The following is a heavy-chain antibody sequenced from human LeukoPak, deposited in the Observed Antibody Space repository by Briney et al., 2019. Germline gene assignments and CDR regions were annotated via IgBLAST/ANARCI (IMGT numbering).Heavy chain of an antibody. D-gene: IGHD6-19*01. V-gene: IGHV4-4*02. CDR1: GGSISSSNW. CDR2: IHHSETT. J-gene: IGHJ4*02. Sequence: SGTLSLTCAVSGGSISSSNWWSWVRQPPGEGLERIGEIHHSETTNYNPSLKSRVTISVDKSKTQFSLRLSSVTAADTAMYYCARGGRGYSSGWYGPSFDYWGQGTLVTVSS. CDR3: ARGGRGYSSGWYGPSFDY.